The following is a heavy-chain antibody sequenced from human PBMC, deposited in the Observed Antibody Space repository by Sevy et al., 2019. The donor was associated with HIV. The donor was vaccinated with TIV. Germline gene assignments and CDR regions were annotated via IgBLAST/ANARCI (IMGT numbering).Heavy chain of an antibody. D-gene: IGHD1-1*01. CDR1: GFTFSNAW. CDR2: IKSKTDGGTT. V-gene: IGHV3-15*07. Sequence: GGSLRLSCAASGFTFSNAWMNWVRQAPGKGLEWVGRIKSKTDGGTTDYAAPVKGKFTISRDDSKNTLNVQMNSLKTGDTAVYYGTTDIYSANDRPYPTTHSSWGQGALVTVSS. J-gene: IGHJ4*02. CDR3: TTDIYSANDRPYPTTHSS.